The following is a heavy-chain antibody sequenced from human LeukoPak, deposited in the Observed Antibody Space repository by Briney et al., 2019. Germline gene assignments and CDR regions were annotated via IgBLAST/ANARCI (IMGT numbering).Heavy chain of an antibody. J-gene: IGHJ4*02. CDR2: ISSISSTI. D-gene: IGHD4-11*01. CDR1: GFTFNGYG. CDR3: ARDGASYSNYEGNFDY. Sequence: GGSLRLSCTASGFTFNGYGMYWVRQAPGKGLEWVSYISSISSTIYYSDSVKGRFTISRDNAKNSLYLQMNSLRAEDTAVYYCARDGASYSNYEGNFDYWGQGTLVTVSS. V-gene: IGHV3-48*01.